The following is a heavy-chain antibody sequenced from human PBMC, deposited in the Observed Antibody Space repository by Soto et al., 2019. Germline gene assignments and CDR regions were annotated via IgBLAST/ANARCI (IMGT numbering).Heavy chain of an antibody. CDR3: TRSPGEIVGGVWFDP. CDR1: GFTFSSYW. J-gene: IGHJ5*02. CDR2: IKKDGTEK. Sequence: EVQVVESGGGLVQPGGSLRLSCAASGFTFSSYWMSWVRQAPGKGLEWVANIKKDGTEKYYVDSVKGRFTISRDNAKNSLYLQMNSLRAEDTAVYYCTRSPGEIVGGVWFDPWGQGTLVTVSS. V-gene: IGHV3-7*01. D-gene: IGHD2-15*01.